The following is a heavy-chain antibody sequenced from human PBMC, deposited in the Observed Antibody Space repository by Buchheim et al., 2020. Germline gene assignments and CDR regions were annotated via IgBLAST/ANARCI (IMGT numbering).Heavy chain of an antibody. CDR3: ARDIYSGYEKINWFDP. CDR2: INPNSCGT. Sequence: QVQLVQSGAEVKKPGASVKVSCKASGYTFTGYYMHWVRQAPGQGLEWMGRINPNSCGTNYAQKLQGRVTMTRDTSISTAYMELSRLRSDDTAVYYCARDIYSGYEKINWFDPWGQGTL. CDR1: GYTFTGYY. V-gene: IGHV1-2*06. D-gene: IGHD5-12*01. J-gene: IGHJ5*02.